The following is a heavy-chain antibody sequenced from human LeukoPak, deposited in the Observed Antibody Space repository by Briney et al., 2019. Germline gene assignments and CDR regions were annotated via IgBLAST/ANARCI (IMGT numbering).Heavy chain of an antibody. V-gene: IGHV1-2*02. Sequence: GASVKVSCKASGYTFTGYYMHWVRQAPGQGLEWMGWINPNSGNTNYAQKFQGRVTMTIDTSTTTAYMELRSLRSDDTAFYYCARVYYYDNSGHTWLDPWGQGTLVTVSS. D-gene: IGHD3-22*01. CDR3: ARVYYYDNSGHTWLDP. J-gene: IGHJ5*02. CDR2: INPNSGNT. CDR1: GYTFTGYY.